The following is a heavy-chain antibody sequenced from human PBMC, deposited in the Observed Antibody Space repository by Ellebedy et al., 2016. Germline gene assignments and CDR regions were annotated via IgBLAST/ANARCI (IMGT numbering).Heavy chain of an antibody. CDR2: ISGDGGST. Sequence: GGSLRLXXTASGFTFSNYAMNWVRQAPGKGLEWVASISGDGGSTYYADSEKSRFTISRDNSKNTLYLQMNSLRAEDTAVYYCAKDEGFGELLADWGQGTHVTVSS. CDR3: AKDEGFGELLAD. J-gene: IGHJ4*02. CDR1: GFTFSNYA. V-gene: IGHV3-23*01. D-gene: IGHD3-10*01.